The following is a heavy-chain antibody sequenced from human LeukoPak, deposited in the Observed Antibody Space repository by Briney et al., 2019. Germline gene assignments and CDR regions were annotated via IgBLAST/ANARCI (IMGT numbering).Heavy chain of an antibody. Sequence: TLSLTCTVSGGSISSGDYYWSWIRQPAGEGLEWIGYIYYSGSTYYTPSLKSLVTISVDTSKNHFSLKLSSVTAADTAVYYCARDRPLTYYYDSSGYSDAFDIWGQGTIVTVSS. V-gene: IGHV4-30-4*08. CDR2: IYYSGST. CDR3: ARDRPLTYYYDSSGYSDAFDI. CDR1: GGSISSGDYY. D-gene: IGHD3-22*01. J-gene: IGHJ3*02.